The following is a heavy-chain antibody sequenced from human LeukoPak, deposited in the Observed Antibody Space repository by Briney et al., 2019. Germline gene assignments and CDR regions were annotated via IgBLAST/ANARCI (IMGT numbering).Heavy chain of an antibody. J-gene: IGHJ4*02. CDR1: GVTFSSYA. Sequence: ASVKVSCKASGVTFSSYAISWVRQAPGQGLEWMGGIIPIFGTANYAQKFQGRVTITADKSTSTAYMELSSLRSEDTAVYYCARNGYGGSADFDYWGQGTLVTVSS. CDR3: ARNGYGGSADFDY. CDR2: IIPIFGTA. D-gene: IGHD4-23*01. V-gene: IGHV1-69*06.